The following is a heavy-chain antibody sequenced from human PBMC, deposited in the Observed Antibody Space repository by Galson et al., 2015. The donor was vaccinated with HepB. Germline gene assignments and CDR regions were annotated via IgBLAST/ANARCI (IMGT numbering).Heavy chain of an antibody. Sequence: SVKVSCKASGYTFTSYTISWVRQAPGQGLEWMGRIIPILGIANYAQKFQGRVTITADKSTSTAYMELSSLRSEDTAVYYCARDGGSYSSGWYWNWGQGTLVTVSS. CDR3: ARDGGSYSSGWYWN. D-gene: IGHD6-19*01. V-gene: IGHV1-69*04. CDR2: IIPILGIA. CDR1: GYTFTSYT. J-gene: IGHJ4*02.